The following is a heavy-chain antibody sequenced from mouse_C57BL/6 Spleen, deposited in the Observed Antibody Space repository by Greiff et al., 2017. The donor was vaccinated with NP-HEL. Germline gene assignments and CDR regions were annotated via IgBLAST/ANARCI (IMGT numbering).Heavy chain of an antibody. CDR1: GFTFSNYW. J-gene: IGHJ2*01. CDR3: TAFYYDYGYYFDY. V-gene: IGHV6-3*01. CDR2: IRLKSDNYAT. D-gene: IGHD2-4*01. Sequence: EVQGVESGGGLVQPGGSMKLSCVASGFTFSNYWMNWVRQSPEKGLEWVAQIRLKSDNYATHYAESVKGRFTISRDDSKSSVYLQMNNLRAEDTGIYYCTAFYYDYGYYFDYWGQGTTRTVSS.